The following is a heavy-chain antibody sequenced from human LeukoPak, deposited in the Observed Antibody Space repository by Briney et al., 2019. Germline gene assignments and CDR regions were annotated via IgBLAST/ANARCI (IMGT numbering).Heavy chain of an antibody. D-gene: IGHD6-13*01. J-gene: IGHJ4*02. CDR2: TRNKANSYTT. Sequence: GGPLRLSCAASGFTFSDHYMDWVRQAPGKGLEWVGRTRNKANSYTTEYAASVKGRFTISRDDSKNSLYLQMNSLKTEDTAVYYCARVLSSGWSGAVFDYWGQGTLVTVSS. CDR3: ARVLSSGWSGAVFDY. V-gene: IGHV3-72*01. CDR1: GFTFSDHY.